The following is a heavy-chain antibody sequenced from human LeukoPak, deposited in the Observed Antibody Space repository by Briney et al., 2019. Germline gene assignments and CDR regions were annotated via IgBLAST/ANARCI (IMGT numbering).Heavy chain of an antibody. CDR1: GFTFRSYW. J-gene: IGHJ1*01. Sequence: GSLRLSCAASGFTFRSYWMSWVRQPPGKGLEWIGYIYYSGSTNYNPSLKSRVTISVDTSKNQFSLKLSSVTAADTAVYYCATLYYYDSSGYFGFQHWGQGTLVTVSS. V-gene: IGHV4-59*01. CDR2: IYYSGST. CDR3: ATLYYYDSSGYFGFQH. D-gene: IGHD3-22*01.